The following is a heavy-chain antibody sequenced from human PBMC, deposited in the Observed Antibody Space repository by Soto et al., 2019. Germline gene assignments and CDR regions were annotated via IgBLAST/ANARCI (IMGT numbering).Heavy chain of an antibody. CDR1: GGTFSSYA. D-gene: IGHD6-13*01. J-gene: IGHJ6*02. CDR2: IIPIFGTA. Sequence: SVKVSCKASGGTFSSYAISWVRQAPGQGLEWMGGIIPIFGTANYAQKFQGRVTITADESTSTAYMELSSLRSEDAAVYYCARFSYIAAAGRGYYYYGMDVWGQGTTVTVSS. V-gene: IGHV1-69*13. CDR3: ARFSYIAAAGRGYYYYGMDV.